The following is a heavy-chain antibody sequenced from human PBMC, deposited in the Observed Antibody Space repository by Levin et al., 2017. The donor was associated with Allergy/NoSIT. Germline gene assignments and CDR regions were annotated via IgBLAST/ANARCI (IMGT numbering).Heavy chain of an antibody. CDR2: IYSGSST. D-gene: IGHD1-20*01. J-gene: IGHJ3*02. CDR3: ARGPYNWGVAFDI. V-gene: IGHV3-66*01. Sequence: GASVKVSCAASGFTVSSYYMSWVRQAPGKGLEWVSVIYSGSSTFHADSVKGRFTISRDNSKNTLYLQMRSLRAEDTAVYHCARGPYNWGVAFDIWGQGTMVTVSS. CDR1: GFTVSSYY.